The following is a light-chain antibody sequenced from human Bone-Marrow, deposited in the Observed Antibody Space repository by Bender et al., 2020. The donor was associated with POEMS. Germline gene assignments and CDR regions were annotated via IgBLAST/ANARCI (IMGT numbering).Light chain of an antibody. Sequence: QSVLTQPPSASGTPGQRVTISCSGGSSNIGAHAVNWYQHLPGTAPKLLLYSSHRRPSEVPDRFSGSRSGTSDSLAISGLQSDDEADYYCAVWDDSLNGWVFGGGTKLTVL. CDR1: SSNIGAHA. CDR3: AVWDDSLNGWV. CDR2: SSH. V-gene: IGLV1-44*01. J-gene: IGLJ3*02.